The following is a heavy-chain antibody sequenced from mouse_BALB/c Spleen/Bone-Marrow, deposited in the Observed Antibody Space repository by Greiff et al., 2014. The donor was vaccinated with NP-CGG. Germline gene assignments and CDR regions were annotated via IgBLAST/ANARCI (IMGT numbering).Heavy chain of an antibody. V-gene: IGHV1S137*01. CDR3: ARGGASGLYYYAMDY. CDR2: ISPYYVDG. Sequence: LPQAGAGMGGAGVSGENFCQGSCYTFPDFSIQWGEARHTKNLGGIGVISPYYVDGGYNQKFKGKATMTIDRSSSTAYMELARPTSEDSAIYYCARGGASGLYYYAMDYWGQGTSVTVSS. D-gene: IGHD3-1*01. CDR1: CYTFPDFS. J-gene: IGHJ4*01.